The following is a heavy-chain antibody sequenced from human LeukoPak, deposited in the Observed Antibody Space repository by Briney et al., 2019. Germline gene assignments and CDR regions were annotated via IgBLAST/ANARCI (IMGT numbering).Heavy chain of an antibody. J-gene: IGHJ3*02. Sequence: GGSLRLSCAASGFAFSSYAMSWVRQAPGKGLEWVSAISGSGGSTYYADSVKGRFTISRDNSKNTLYLQMNSLRAEDTAVYYCAKDRGAVDDAFDIWGQGTMVTVSS. D-gene: IGHD3-10*01. CDR2: ISGSGGST. CDR1: GFAFSSYA. V-gene: IGHV3-23*01. CDR3: AKDRGAVDDAFDI.